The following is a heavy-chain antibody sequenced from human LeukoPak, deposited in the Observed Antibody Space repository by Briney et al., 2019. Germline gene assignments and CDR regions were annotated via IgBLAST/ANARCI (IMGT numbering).Heavy chain of an antibody. CDR1: GGSSSGYY. D-gene: IGHD3-10*01. Sequence: SETMSPTWAVDGGSSSGYYWSWIRQPAREGLGWIGEINHSVRTNYNPSFKSRVTISVDTSKNQFSLKLTSVTAPAPAVYSCARRPRRRITMVRGVMRGMGVWGQGTTVTVSS. J-gene: IGHJ6*02. V-gene: IGHV4-34*01. CDR3: ARRPRRRITMVRGVMRGMGV. CDR2: INHSVRT.